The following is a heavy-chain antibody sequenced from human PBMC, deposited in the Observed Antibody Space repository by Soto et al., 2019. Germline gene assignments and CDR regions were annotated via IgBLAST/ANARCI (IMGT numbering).Heavy chain of an antibody. V-gene: IGHV1-69*06. CDR2: IIPIFGTA. J-gene: IGHJ6*02. CDR3: ARLAARHYYYGMDV. Sequence: ASVKVSCKASGGTFSSHAISWVRQAPGQGLEWMGGIIPIFGTANYAQKFQGRVTITADKSTSTAYMELSSLRSEDTAVYYCARLAARHYYYGMDVWGQGTTVTVSS. CDR1: GGTFSSHA. D-gene: IGHD6-6*01.